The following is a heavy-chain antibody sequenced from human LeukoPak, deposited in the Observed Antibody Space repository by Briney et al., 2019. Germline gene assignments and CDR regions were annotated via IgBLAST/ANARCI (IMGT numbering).Heavy chain of an antibody. J-gene: IGHJ4*02. CDR3: AGVRADREGYFDY. Sequence: GGSLRLSCAASGFTFSSYGMHWVRQAPGKGLEWVSYISSSGSTIYYADSVKGRFTISRDNAKNSLYLQMNSLRAEDTAVYYCAGVRADREGYFDYWGQGTLVTVSS. CDR2: ISSSGSTI. V-gene: IGHV3-48*04. CDR1: GFTFSSYG. D-gene: IGHD6-19*01.